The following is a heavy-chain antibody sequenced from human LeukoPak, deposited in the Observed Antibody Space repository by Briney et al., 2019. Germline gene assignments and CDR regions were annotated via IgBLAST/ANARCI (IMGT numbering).Heavy chain of an antibody. Sequence: ASVKVSCTASGYTFTSYGISWVRQAPGQGLEWMGWISAYNGNTNYAQKLQGRVTMTTDTSTSTAYMELRSLRSDDTAVYYCARYCSGGSCYSSNDAFDIWGQGTMVTVSS. D-gene: IGHD2-15*01. J-gene: IGHJ3*02. CDR1: GYTFTSYG. V-gene: IGHV1-18*01. CDR2: ISAYNGNT. CDR3: ARYCSGGSCYSSNDAFDI.